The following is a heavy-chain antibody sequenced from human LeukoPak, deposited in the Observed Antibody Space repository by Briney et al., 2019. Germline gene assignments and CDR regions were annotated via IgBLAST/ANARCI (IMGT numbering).Heavy chain of an antibody. CDR2: IKQDGSEK. CDR1: GFTFSSYW. V-gene: IGHV3-7*01. J-gene: IGHJ4*02. Sequence: GGSLRLSCAASGFTFSSYWMSWVRQAPGKGLEWVANIKQDGSEKYYVDSVKGRFTISRDNAKNPLYLQMNSLRAEDTAVYYCARLIVLMVYAPHYYFDYWDQGTLVTVSS. D-gene: IGHD2-8*01. CDR3: ARLIVLMVYAPHYYFDY.